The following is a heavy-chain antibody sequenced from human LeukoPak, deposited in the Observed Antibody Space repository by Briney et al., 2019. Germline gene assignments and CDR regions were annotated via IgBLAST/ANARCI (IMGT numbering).Heavy chain of an antibody. Sequence: GGSLRLSCAASGFTFSSYSMNWVRQAPGKGLEWVSSISSSSSYIYYADSAKGRFTISRDDAKNLLYLDMNSLRAEDTAVYYCARGHTAVTRHFDFWGQGTLVTVSS. V-gene: IGHV3-21*01. CDR3: ARGHTAVTRHFDF. D-gene: IGHD4-17*01. CDR2: ISSSSSYI. CDR1: GFTFSSYS. J-gene: IGHJ4*02.